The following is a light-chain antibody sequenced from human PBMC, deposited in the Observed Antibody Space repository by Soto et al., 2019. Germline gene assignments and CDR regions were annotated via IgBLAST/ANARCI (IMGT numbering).Light chain of an antibody. CDR2: DVS. Sequence: QSALTQPASVSGSPGQSITISCTGTSSDVGSYNYVSWYQQHPGKAPKLMIYDVSNRPSGVSNRFSGSKSGDTASLTISGLQAEDEADYSCSSYTSSSTVFGTGTKVTVL. J-gene: IGLJ1*01. CDR3: SSYTSSSTV. V-gene: IGLV2-14*01. CDR1: SSDVGSYNY.